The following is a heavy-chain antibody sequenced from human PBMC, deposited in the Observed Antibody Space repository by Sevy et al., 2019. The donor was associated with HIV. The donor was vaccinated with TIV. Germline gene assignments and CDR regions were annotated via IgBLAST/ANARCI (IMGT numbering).Heavy chain of an antibody. CDR1: GFIFSTYW. V-gene: IGHV3-7*01. D-gene: IGHD1-26*01. CDR3: ARGGKYPGY. Sequence: GGSLRLSCAASGFIFSTYWMSCVRQAPGKGLEWVTNIKEDGSEKCYVVSVKGRFTISRDNAKNSLHLQMSSLRAEDTAVYYCARGGKYPGYWGQGTLVTVSS. J-gene: IGHJ4*02. CDR2: IKEDGSEK.